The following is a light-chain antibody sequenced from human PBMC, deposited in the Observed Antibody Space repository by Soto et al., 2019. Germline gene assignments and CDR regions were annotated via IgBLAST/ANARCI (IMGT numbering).Light chain of an antibody. Sequence: QSVLTQPASVSGSPGQSITISCTGTSSDVGGYNYVSWYQQHPGKAPKLMIYDVSNRPSGVSNRFSGSKSGNTASLTISGLQAEYEADYYCRSYTSSSPYVFGTGNKVTVL. V-gene: IGLV2-14*01. J-gene: IGLJ1*01. CDR1: SSDVGGYNY. CDR2: DVS. CDR3: RSYTSSSPYV.